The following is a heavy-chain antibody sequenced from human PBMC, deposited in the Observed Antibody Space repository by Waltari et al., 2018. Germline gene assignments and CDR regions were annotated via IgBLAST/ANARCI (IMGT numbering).Heavy chain of an antibody. V-gene: IGHV2-5*01. J-gene: IGHJ5*02. CDR2: IYWNDDD. CDR1: GGFSLSTSGVG. CDR3: IYGVFDYFGSGSFYPESES. Sequence: QTTLRESGPTLVKPTQTLTLACTLSGGFSLSTSGVGVGWIRQPPGKALEWLALIYWNDDDRYNPSLMNRLTITRDTSKDQVVLTLTNVDPVDTATYFCIYGVFDYFGSGSFYPESESWGQGILVTVSS. D-gene: IGHD3-10*01.